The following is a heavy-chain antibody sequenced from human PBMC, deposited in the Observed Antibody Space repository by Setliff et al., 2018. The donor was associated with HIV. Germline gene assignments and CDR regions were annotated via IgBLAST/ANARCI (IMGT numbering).Heavy chain of an antibody. CDR1: GGSISSYY. CDR2: IYTSGST. D-gene: IGHD3-22*01. J-gene: IGHJ4*02. Sequence: SETLSLTCTVSGGSISSYYWSWIRQPPGKGLEWIGYIYTSGSTNYNPSLKMLGAIQVDTSKNQFSLKLSDVTAADTAVYYCARGLAFYDPGGFDYWGQGTPPTVSS. V-gene: IGHV4-4*09. CDR3: ARGLAFYDPGGFDY.